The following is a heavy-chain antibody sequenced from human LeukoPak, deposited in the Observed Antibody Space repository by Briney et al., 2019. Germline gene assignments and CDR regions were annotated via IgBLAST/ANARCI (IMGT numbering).Heavy chain of an antibody. Sequence: SETLSLTCAVYGGSFSGYYWSWIRQPPGKGLEWIGEINHSGSTNYNPSLKSRVTISVDTSKNQFSLKLSSVTAADTAVYYCARLAWAYYYDSSGYYYYFDYWGQGTLVTVSS. D-gene: IGHD3-22*01. CDR1: GGSFSGYY. J-gene: IGHJ4*02. CDR3: ARLAWAYYYDSSGYYYYFDY. CDR2: INHSGST. V-gene: IGHV4-34*01.